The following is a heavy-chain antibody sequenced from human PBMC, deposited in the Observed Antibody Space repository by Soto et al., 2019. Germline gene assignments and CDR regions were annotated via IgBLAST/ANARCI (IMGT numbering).Heavy chain of an antibody. V-gene: IGHV1-18*01. Sequence: QVQLVQSGAEVKKPGASVKVSCKASGYTFSNYGITWVRQAPGQGLEWMGWISVYTGNTNYAQTLQGRVTMTTDTSTNTACTEVRSLGSDDTAVYYFAIDPVGRGYYDSSGPVDLWGQGTLVTVSS. J-gene: IGHJ4*02. CDR2: ISVYTGNT. CDR1: GYTFSNYG. CDR3: AIDPVGRGYYDSSGPVDL. D-gene: IGHD3-22*01.